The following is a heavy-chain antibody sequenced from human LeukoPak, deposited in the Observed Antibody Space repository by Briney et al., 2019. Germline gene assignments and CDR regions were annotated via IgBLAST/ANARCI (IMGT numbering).Heavy chain of an antibody. CDR1: GFTFSSYW. Sequence: PGGSLRLSCAASGFTFSSYWMSWVRQAPGKGLEWVANIKQDGSEKYYVDSVKGRFTISRDNAKNTVYLQMNSLRAEDTAMYYCATQDILDYWGQGTLVTVSS. CDR3: ATQDILDY. CDR2: IKQDGSEK. J-gene: IGHJ4*02. V-gene: IGHV3-7*01.